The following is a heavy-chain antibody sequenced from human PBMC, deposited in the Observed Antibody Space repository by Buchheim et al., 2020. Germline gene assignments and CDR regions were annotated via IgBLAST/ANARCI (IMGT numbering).Heavy chain of an antibody. V-gene: IGHV3-23*04. CDR2: LSSSGGST. Sequence: EVQLVESGGDLVQPGGSLRLSCAASGFTFSTYAMSWVRQAPGEGLEWVSNLSSSGGSTFYADSVKGRFTISRANSENTLYLQIKSLRAEDTAVFYCAKRLGIEAGEGYDMDVWGQGTT. CDR3: AKRLGIEAGEGYDMDV. CDR1: GFTFSTYA. J-gene: IGHJ6*02. D-gene: IGHD6-19*01.